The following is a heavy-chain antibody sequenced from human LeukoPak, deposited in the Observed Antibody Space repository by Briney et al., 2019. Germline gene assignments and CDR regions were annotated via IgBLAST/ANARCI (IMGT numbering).Heavy chain of an antibody. CDR2: IIPIFGTA. V-gene: IGHV1-69*05. Sequence: SVKVSCKSSGGTFSSYAISWVRQAPGQGLEWMGGIIPIFGTANYAQKFQGRVTITTDESTSTAYMELSSLRAEDTAVYYCARDLTGYMDVWGKGTTVTVSS. D-gene: IGHD3-9*01. CDR1: GGTFSSYA. CDR3: ARDLTGYMDV. J-gene: IGHJ6*03.